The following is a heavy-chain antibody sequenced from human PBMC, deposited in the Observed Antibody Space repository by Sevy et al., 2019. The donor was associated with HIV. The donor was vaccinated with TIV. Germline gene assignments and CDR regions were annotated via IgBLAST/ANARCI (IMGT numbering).Heavy chain of an antibody. CDR3: ARTIYGSGGELDY. CDR2: IYATGIT. CDR1: GGSISSASYY. V-gene: IGHV4-61*02. J-gene: IGHJ4*02. D-gene: IGHD3-10*01. Sequence: SETLSLTCSVSGGSISSASYYWSWIRQPAGKGLEWIGRIYATGITSYNPSLKSRVTMSIDTSKKQFSLKLSSLTAADTAVDYCARTIYGSGGELDYWGQGTLVTVSS.